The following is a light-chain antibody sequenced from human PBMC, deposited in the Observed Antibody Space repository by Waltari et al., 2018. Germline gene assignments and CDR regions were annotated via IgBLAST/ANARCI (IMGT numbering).Light chain of an antibody. CDR2: GNN. J-gene: IGLJ2*01. CDR3: QSYDRSLSATVV. Sequence: QSVLTQSPSVSGAPGQRVTISCTGSSSNIGAGYDVHWYQQLPGTAPKLLIYGNNNRPSGVPDRFSGSRSVTSASLAITGLQAGDEADYYCQSYDRSLSATVVFGGGTKLTVL. CDR1: SSNIGAGYD. V-gene: IGLV1-40*01.